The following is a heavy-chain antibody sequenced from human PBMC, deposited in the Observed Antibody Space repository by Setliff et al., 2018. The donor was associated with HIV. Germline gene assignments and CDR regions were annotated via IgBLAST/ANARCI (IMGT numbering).Heavy chain of an antibody. J-gene: IGHJ4*02. CDR1: GGSISSGSHY. D-gene: IGHD6-13*01. V-gene: IGHV4-61*02. CDR2: IYTSGST. Sequence: SETLSLTCTVSGGSISSGSHYWSWIRQPAGKGLEWIGRIYTSGSTNYNPSLKSRVSISVDTSKNQFSLKLSSVTAADTAVYYCARGSSWPYYFDYWGQGTLVTVS. CDR3: ARGSSWPYYFDY.